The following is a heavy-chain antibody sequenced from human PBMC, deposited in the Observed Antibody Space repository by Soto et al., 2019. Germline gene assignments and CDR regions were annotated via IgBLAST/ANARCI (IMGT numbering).Heavy chain of an antibody. CDR2: IVPLFGTA. CDR3: ARDGDPGYSFWSGPLGGGRFDP. V-gene: IGHV1-69*12. D-gene: IGHD3-3*01. J-gene: IGHJ5*02. Sequence: QVQLVQSGAEVKEPGSSVNVSCKTSGGTFGNTAVTWVRQVPGQGIEWIGGIVPLFGTANYAQKFRGRVMITADGSTSTAYMDLSSLRSDDTAIYYCARDGDPGYSFWSGPLGGGRFDPWGQGTLVTVSS. CDR1: GGTFGNTA.